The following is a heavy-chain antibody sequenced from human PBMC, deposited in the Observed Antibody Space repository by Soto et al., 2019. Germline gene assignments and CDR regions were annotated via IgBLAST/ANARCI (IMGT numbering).Heavy chain of an antibody. CDR2: IYYSGST. D-gene: IGHD2-15*01. J-gene: IGHJ4*02. V-gene: IGHV4-59*08. Sequence: SETLSLTCTVSGGSISSYYWSWIRQPPGKGLEWIGYIYYSGSTNSNPSLKSRVTISVDTSKNPFSLKLSSVTAADTAVYYCASHAFLGSFAFFDYWGQGTLVTVSS. CDR3: ASHAFLGSFAFFDY. CDR1: GGSISSYY.